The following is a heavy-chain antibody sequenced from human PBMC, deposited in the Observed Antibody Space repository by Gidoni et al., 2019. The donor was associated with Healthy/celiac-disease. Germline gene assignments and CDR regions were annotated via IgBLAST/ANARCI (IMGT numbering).Heavy chain of an antibody. CDR2: ISWDGGST. V-gene: IGHV3-43*01. CDR3: AKADSWYGGYAFDI. D-gene: IGHD6-13*01. CDR1: GFTFDDYT. Sequence: EVQLVESGGVVVQPGGSLRLSCAASGFTFDDYTMHWVRQAPGKGLEWVSLISWDGGSTYYADSVKGRFTISRDNSKNSLYLQMNSLRTEDTALYYCAKADSWYGGYAFDIWGQGTMVTVSS. J-gene: IGHJ3*02.